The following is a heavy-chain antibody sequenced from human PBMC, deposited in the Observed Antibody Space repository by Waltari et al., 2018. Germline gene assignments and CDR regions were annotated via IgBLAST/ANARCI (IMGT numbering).Heavy chain of an antibody. CDR3: ARDRGGGGDY. V-gene: IGHV4-31*03. CDR2: IYHSGRT. CDR1: GGSISSGGYY. Sequence: QVQLQESGPGLVKPSQTLSLTCTVSGGSISSGGYYWSWIRQHPGKGLEWIGYIYHSGRTYYNPALKIRVTISVDRSKNQFSLKLSSVTAADTAVYYCARDRGGGGDYWGQGTLVTVSS. J-gene: IGHJ4*02. D-gene: IGHD2-21*01.